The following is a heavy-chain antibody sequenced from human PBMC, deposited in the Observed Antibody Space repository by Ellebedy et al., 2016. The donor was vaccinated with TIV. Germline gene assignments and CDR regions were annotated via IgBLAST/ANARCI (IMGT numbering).Heavy chain of an antibody. CDR2: MAHHGNDQ. Sequence: PGGSLRLSCAASKFTLSSYDMHWVRQAPGKGLEWVASMAHHGNDQFYAESVKGRFTISRDISKDTLYLQLNSPRAEDTAIYHCAREGPDGGLPGAFDVWGQGTKVIVSS. CDR1: KFTLSSYD. J-gene: IGHJ3*01. CDR3: AREGPDGGLPGAFDV. D-gene: IGHD1-14*01. V-gene: IGHV3-30*03.